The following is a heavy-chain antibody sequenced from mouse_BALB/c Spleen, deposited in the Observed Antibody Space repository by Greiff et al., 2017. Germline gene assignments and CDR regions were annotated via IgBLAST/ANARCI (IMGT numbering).Heavy chain of an antibody. CDR2: INSNGGST. CDR1: GFTFSSYY. J-gene: IGHJ3*01. D-gene: IGHD1-1*01. CDR3: ARQHYDGSWFAY. Sequence: EVMLVESGGGLVKLGGSLKLSCAASGFTFSSYYMSWVRQTPEKRLELVAAINSNGGSTYYPDTVKGRFTISRDNAKNTLYLQMSSLKSEDTALYYCARQHYDGSWFAYWGQGTLVTVSA. V-gene: IGHV5-6-2*01.